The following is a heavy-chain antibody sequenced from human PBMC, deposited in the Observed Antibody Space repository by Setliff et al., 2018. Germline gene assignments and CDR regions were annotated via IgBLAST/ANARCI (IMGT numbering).Heavy chain of an antibody. J-gene: IGHJ6*03. D-gene: IGHD3-3*01. CDR1: DDSISSRRYY. CDR2: IYTSWST. CDR3: ARMSGFQYIDV. Sequence: SETLSLTCTVSDDSISSRRYYWGWFRQPAGKRLEWIGQIYTSWSTNYNPSFNSRVTISLDTSKNQFSLSLKTVTAAYTAVYYCARMSGFQYIDVWGEGTTVTVSS. V-gene: IGHV4-61*09.